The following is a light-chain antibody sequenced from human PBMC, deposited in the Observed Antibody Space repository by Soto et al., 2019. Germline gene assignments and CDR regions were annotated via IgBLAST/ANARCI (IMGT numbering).Light chain of an antibody. CDR2: DND. CDR3: ATWDSSLSAGV. Sequence: QSVLTQPPSVSAAPGQKVSISCSGSSSNIGKNYVSWYQQFPGTAPKLLIYDNDKRPSGIPDRFSGSKSGTSATLGITGLQTGDEADYYSATWDSSLSAGVFGGGTKLTVL. J-gene: IGLJ3*02. V-gene: IGLV1-51*01. CDR1: SSNIGKNY.